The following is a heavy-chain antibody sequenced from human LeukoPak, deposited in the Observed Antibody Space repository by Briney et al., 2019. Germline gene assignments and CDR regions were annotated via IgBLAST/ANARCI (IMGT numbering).Heavy chain of an antibody. CDR1: GYIFSNYG. J-gene: IGHJ5*02. CDR3: ARAERQEWFNP. V-gene: IGHV3-33*01. CDR2: IWYDERKT. Sequence: GGSLGLSCAASGYIFSNYGMHWVRQAPGKGLEWVAVIWYDERKTLYADSVKGRFTISRDKSTNTLYLQMNSLRVEDTAVYYCARAERQEWFNPWGQGTLVTVSS.